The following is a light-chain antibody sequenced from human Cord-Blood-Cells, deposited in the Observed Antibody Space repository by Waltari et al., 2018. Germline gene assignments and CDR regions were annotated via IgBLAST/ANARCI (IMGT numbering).Light chain of an antibody. V-gene: IGKV3-20*01. J-gene: IGKJ2*01. Sequence: ELVLTQSPGTMSLSPGQRATLTCRASQSVSSIYLAWYQQKPGQAPRLLIYDASSRATGIPDRFSGSGSGTDFTLTISRLEPEDFAVYYCQQYGSSPPYTFGQGTKLEIK. CDR2: DAS. CDR1: QSVSSIY. CDR3: QQYGSSPPYT.